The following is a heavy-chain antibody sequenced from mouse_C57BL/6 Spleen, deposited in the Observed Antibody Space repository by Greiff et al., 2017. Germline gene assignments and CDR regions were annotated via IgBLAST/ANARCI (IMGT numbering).Heavy chain of an antibody. D-gene: IGHD3-2*01. CDR3: ARDRPWYFDV. V-gene: IGHV1-82*01. CDR1: GYAFSSSW. CDR2: IYPGDGDT. J-gene: IGHJ1*03. Sequence: QVQLKESGPELVKPGASVKISCKASGYAFSSSWMNWVKQRPGKGLEWIGRIYPGDGDTNYNGKFKGKATLTADKSSSTAYMQLSSLTSEDSAVYVCARDRPWYFDVWGTGTTVTVSS.